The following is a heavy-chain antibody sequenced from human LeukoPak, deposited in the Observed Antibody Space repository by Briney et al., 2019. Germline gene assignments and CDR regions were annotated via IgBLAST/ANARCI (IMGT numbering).Heavy chain of an antibody. CDR2: ISSSSSYI. CDR3: ARMGSYSPDLIDYMDV. Sequence: GGSLRLSCAASGFTFSTYSMNWVRQAPGKGLEWVSSISSSSSYIYYADSVKGRFTISRDNAKNSLYLQMNSLRAEDTALYYCARMGSYSPDLIDYMDVWGKGTTVTVSS. V-gene: IGHV3-21*01. CDR1: GFTFSTYS. J-gene: IGHJ6*03. D-gene: IGHD3-10*01.